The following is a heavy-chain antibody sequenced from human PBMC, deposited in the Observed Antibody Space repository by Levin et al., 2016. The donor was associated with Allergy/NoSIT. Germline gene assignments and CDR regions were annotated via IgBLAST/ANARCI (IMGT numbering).Heavy chain of an antibody. Sequence: WIRQPPGKGLEWIGEINHSGSTNYNPSLKSRVTISVDTSKNQFSLKLSSVTAADTAVYYCARRYQLLSFDPWGQGTLVHRLL. V-gene: IGHV4-34*01. D-gene: IGHD2-2*01. J-gene: IGHJ5*02. CDR2: INHSGST. CDR3: ARRYQLLSFDP.